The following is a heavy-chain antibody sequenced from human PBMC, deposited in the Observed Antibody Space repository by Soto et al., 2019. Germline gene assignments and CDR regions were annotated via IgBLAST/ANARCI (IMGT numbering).Heavy chain of an antibody. Sequence: QVQLQESGPGLVKPSETLSLTCTVSGGSISSYYWSWIRQPPGKGLEWIGYIYYSGSTNYNPSLKSRVTISVDTSKPQSSLKLSSVTAADTAVYYCARGHSGSYRTGEGYYYGMEVWGQGTTVTVSS. CDR3: ARGHSGSYRTGEGYYYGMEV. CDR2: IYYSGST. V-gene: IGHV4-59*01. CDR1: GGSISSYY. D-gene: IGHD1-26*01. J-gene: IGHJ6*02.